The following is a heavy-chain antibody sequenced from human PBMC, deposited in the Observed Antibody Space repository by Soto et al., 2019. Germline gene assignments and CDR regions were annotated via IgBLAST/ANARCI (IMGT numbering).Heavy chain of an antibody. CDR2: IIPIFGTA. J-gene: IGHJ6*02. Sequence: QVQLVQSGAEVKKPGSSVKVSCKASGGTFSSYAISWVRQAPGQGLEWMGGIIPIFGTANYAQKFQGRVTITADKSTSTAYMELSSLRSEDTAVYYCARDGSPLRFLEWLSSGLDVWGQGTTVTVSS. CDR3: ARDGSPLRFLEWLSSGLDV. V-gene: IGHV1-69*06. CDR1: GGTFSSYA. D-gene: IGHD3-3*01.